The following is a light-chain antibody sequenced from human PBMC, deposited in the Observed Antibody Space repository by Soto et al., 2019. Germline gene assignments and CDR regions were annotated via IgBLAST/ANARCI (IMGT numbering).Light chain of an antibody. CDR3: QQLNSSPWT. CDR2: TTS. J-gene: IGKJ1*01. V-gene: IGKV1-9*01. CDR1: QGISSY. Sequence: IQLTQSPSSLSASVGDRVTITCRASQGISSYLAWYQQKPGKAPKLLIYTTSTLQTGVPSRFSGSGSGTDFTLTIRSLQPEDFASYYCQQLNSSPWTFGQGTKVEIK.